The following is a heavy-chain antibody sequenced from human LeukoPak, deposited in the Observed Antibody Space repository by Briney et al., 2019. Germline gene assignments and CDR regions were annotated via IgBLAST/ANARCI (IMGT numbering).Heavy chain of an antibody. CDR3: ARAGTVFGVVPAALDY. CDR1: GGSISSSSYY. J-gene: IGHJ4*02. V-gene: IGHV4-39*07. D-gene: IGHD2-2*01. Sequence: PSETLSLTCTVSGGSISSSSYYWGWIRQPPGKGLEWIGSIYYSGSTYYNPSLKSRVTISVDTSKNQFSLKLSSVTAADTAVYYCARAGTVFGVVPAALDYWGQGTLVTVSS. CDR2: IYYSGST.